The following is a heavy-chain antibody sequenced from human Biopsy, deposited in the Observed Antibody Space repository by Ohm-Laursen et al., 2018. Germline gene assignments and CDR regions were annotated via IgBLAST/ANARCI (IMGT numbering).Heavy chain of an antibody. D-gene: IGHD1-20*01. V-gene: IGHV3-15*01. J-gene: IGHJ6*01. CDR2: IKRKTDGGAT. CDR1: GFSFSDNY. CDR3: TTEVGITYYYYGMDV. Sequence: SLRLSCTASGFSFSDNYMDWVRQAPGKGLEWVGRIKRKTDGGATDYAAPVKGRFTISRDDSKNTLYLQMNSLKTEDTAVYYCTTEVGITYYYYGMDVWGQGTTVTVSS.